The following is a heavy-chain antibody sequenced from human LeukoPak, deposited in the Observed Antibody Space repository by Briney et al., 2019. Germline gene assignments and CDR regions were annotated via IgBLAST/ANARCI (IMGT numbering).Heavy chain of an antibody. Sequence: ASVKVSCKVSGYTLTELSMHWVRQAPGIGLEWMGGFDPEDGETIYAQKFQGRVTMTEDTSTDTAYMELSSLRSEDTAVYYCATRYYDRLYFDYWGQGTLVTVSS. CDR1: GYTLTELS. CDR2: FDPEDGET. D-gene: IGHD3-22*01. V-gene: IGHV1-24*01. CDR3: ATRYYDRLYFDY. J-gene: IGHJ4*02.